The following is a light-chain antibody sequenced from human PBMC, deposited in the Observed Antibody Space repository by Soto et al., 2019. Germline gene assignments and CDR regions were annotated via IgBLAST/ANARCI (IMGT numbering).Light chain of an antibody. J-gene: IGLJ1*01. CDR1: SGDVGRYNS. CDR2: EVN. CDR3: SSSANSDNYV. V-gene: IGLV2-8*01. Sequence: QSALTQPPSASGSPGQSVTISCTGTSGDVGRYNSVSWYQQHPGKAPKLMIFEVNKRPSGVPDRFSGSKSGNTASLTVSGLQAEDEADYYCSSSANSDNYVFGTGTKVTVL.